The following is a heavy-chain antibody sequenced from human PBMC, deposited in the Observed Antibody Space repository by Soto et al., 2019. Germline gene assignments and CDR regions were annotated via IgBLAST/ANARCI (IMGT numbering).Heavy chain of an antibody. CDR1: GFSLSNARMG. D-gene: IGHD3-16*02. V-gene: IGHV2-26*01. CDR3: ARIPQTYYDYVWGSYRRYYFDD. CDR2: IFSNDEK. Sequence: SGPTLVNPTETLTLTCTVSGFSLSNARMGVSWIRQPPGKALEWLAHIFSNDEKSYSTSLKSRLTISKDTSKSQVVLTMTNMEPVDTATYYCARIPQTYYDYVWGSYRRYYFDDWGQGTLVTVAS. J-gene: IGHJ4*02.